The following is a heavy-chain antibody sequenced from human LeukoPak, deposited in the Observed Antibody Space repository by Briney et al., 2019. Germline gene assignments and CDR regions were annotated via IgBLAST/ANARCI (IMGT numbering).Heavy chain of an antibody. J-gene: IGHJ6*03. Sequence: PGGSLRLSCAASGFTFSGSALHWVRQASGKGLEWIGRIRSKTNNYATTYAASVTGRFTISRDDAENTAYLQMNSLRAEDTAVYYCAKGVATIFYYYMDVWGKGTTVTVSS. CDR2: IRSKTNNYAT. D-gene: IGHD5-12*01. CDR1: GFTFSGSA. V-gene: IGHV3-73*01. CDR3: AKGVATIFYYYMDV.